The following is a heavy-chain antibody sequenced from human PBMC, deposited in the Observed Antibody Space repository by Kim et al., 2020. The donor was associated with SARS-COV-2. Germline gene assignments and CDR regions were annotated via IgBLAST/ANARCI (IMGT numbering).Heavy chain of an antibody. V-gene: IGHV1-8*01. CDR2: MNPNSGNT. J-gene: IGHJ5*02. Sequence: ASVKVSCKASGYTVTSYDINWVRQATGQGLEWMGWMNPNSGNTGYAQKFQGRVTMTRNTSISTAYMELSSLRSEDTAVYYCARCPAIVGSIFWFDPWGQGTLVTVSS. CDR3: ARCPAIVGSIFWFDP. D-gene: IGHD1-26*01. CDR1: GYTVTSYD.